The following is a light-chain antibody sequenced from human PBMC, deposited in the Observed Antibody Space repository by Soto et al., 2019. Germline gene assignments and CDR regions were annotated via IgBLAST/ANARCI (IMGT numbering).Light chain of an antibody. CDR1: SSDVGGYNY. CDR2: DVS. V-gene: IGLV2-14*01. CDR3: SSYTSTNSWV. J-gene: IGLJ3*02. Sequence: QSVLTQSASVSGSPGQSITISCTGTSSDVGGYNYVSWYQQHPGKAPKLIIYDVSNRPSGVSTRFSGSKSVNTASLTISGLQAEDEADYSCSSYTSTNSWVFGGGTKLTVL.